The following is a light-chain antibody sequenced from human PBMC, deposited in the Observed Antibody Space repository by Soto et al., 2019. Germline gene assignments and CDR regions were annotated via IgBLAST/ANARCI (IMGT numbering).Light chain of an antibody. Sequence: DIQLTQSPSFLSASVGDRVTITCRASQGISSYLAWYQQRPGEPPELLIYGASTLRPGVASRFSGSGSGTEFTLTISSLQPEVFANYFCQQLNSCPPSFTFGPGTTVDIK. V-gene: IGKV1-9*01. J-gene: IGKJ3*01. CDR3: QQLNSCPPSFT. CDR2: GAS. CDR1: QGISSY.